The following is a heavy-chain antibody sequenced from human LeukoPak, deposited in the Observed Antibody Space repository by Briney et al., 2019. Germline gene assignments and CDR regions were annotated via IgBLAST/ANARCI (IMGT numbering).Heavy chain of an antibody. V-gene: IGHV3-7*01. D-gene: IGHD6-13*01. CDR2: IKQDGSGK. CDR1: GFTFSSYW. CDR3: ARKKAGSYFDY. J-gene: IGHJ4*02. Sequence: GGSLRLSCAASGFTFSSYWMSWVRQAPGKGLEWVANIKQDGSGKYYVDSVKGRFTISRDNAKNSLYLQMNSLRAEDTAVYYCARKKAGSYFDYWGQGTLVTVSS.